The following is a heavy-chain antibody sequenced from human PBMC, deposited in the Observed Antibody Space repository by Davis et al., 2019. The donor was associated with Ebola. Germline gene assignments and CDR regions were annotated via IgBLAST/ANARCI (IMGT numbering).Heavy chain of an antibody. CDR2: IIPIFGTA. D-gene: IGHD3-3*01. J-gene: IGHJ4*02. CDR3: ARERYYDVWSGPLGY. CDR1: GGTFSSYA. Sequence: SVKVSCKASGGTFSSYAISWVRQAPGQGLEWMGGIIPIFGTANYAQKFQGRVTITADKSTSTAYMELSSLRSEDTAMYYCARERYYDVWSGPLGYWGQGTLVTVSS. V-gene: IGHV1-69*06.